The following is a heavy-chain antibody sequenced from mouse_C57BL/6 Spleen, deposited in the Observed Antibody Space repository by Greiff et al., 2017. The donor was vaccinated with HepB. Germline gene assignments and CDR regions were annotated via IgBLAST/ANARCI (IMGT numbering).Heavy chain of an antibody. CDR2: IDPSDSYT. J-gene: IGHJ2*01. D-gene: IGHD2-1*01. Sequence: QVQLQQPGAELVKPGASVKLSCKASGYTFTSYWMQWVKQRPGQGLEWIGEIDPSDSYTNYNQKFKGKATLTVDTSSSTAYMQLSSLTSEDSAVYYCARGEGNSLFDYWGQGTTLTVSS. CDR3: ARGEGNSLFDY. CDR1: GYTFTSYW. V-gene: IGHV1-50*01.